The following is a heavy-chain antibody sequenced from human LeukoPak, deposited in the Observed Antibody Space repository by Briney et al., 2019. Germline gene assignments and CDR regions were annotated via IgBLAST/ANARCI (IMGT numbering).Heavy chain of an antibody. CDR3: ARSDYYDSSGYYSDAFDI. J-gene: IGHJ3*02. D-gene: IGHD3-22*01. CDR1: GVSISSYY. Sequence: SETLSLTCTVSGVSISSYYWSWIRQPPGKGLEWIGYIYYSGSTNYNPSLKSRVTISVDTSKNQFSLKLSSVTAADTAVYCCARSDYYDSSGYYSDAFDIWGQGTMVTVSS. CDR2: IYYSGST. V-gene: IGHV4-59*01.